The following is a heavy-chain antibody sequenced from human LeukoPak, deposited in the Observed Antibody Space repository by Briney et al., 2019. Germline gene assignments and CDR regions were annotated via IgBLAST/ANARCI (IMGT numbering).Heavy chain of an antibody. J-gene: IGHJ4*02. V-gene: IGHV4-34*01. CDR3: ARGRRYFDWSRHPSYYFDY. Sequence: SETLSLTCAVYGGSFSGYCWSWIRQPPGKGLEWIGETNHSGSTNYNPSLKSRVTISVDTSKNQFSLKLSSVTAADTAVYYCARGRRYFDWSRHPSYYFDYWDQGTLVTVSS. CDR1: GGSFSGYC. CDR2: TNHSGST. D-gene: IGHD3-9*01.